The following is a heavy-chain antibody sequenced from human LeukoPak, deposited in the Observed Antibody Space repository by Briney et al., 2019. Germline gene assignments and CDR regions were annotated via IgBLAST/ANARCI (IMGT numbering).Heavy chain of an antibody. J-gene: IGHJ4*02. Sequence: PGRSLRLSCAASGFTFSSYGMHWVRQAPGKGLEWVALISYDGSNKYYADSVKGRFTISRDNSKNTLYLQMNSLRAEDTAVYYCAKDSAVGFGELLFYFDYWGQGTLVTVSS. CDR2: ISYDGSNK. V-gene: IGHV3-30*18. CDR3: AKDSAVGFGELLFYFDY. CDR1: GFTFSSYG. D-gene: IGHD3-10*01.